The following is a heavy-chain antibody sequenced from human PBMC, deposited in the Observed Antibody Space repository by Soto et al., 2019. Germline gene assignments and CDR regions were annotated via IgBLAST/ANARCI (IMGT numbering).Heavy chain of an antibody. CDR1: GFIFSEYE. V-gene: IGHV3-23*01. J-gene: IGHJ6*02. CDR2: IGKNGRDI. Sequence: PGGSLRLSCEVSGFIFSEYEFNWVRQAPGKGLEWVSYIGKNGRDIYDADSVKGRFTISRDNSKNTLYLQMNSLRAEDTAVYYCAKALYYDSSGKIPPPDYYYYGMDVWGQGTTVTVSS. CDR3: AKALYYDSSGKIPPPDYYYYGMDV. D-gene: IGHD3-22*01.